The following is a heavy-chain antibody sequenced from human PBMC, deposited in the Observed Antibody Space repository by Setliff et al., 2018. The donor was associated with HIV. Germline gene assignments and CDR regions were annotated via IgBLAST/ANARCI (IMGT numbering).Heavy chain of an antibody. J-gene: IGHJ4*02. Sequence: PGGSLRLSCAASGFTFSDYAFHWVRQAPGKGLEWVTLISYVGTNKFYADSVKGRFTISRDVSTNTLSLQMNSLRAEDTAVYYCARDPRSSGWYYFDYWGQGTLVTVSS. CDR3: ARDPRSSGWYYFDY. D-gene: IGHD6-19*01. CDR2: ISYVGTNK. CDR1: GFTFSDYA. V-gene: IGHV3-30*04.